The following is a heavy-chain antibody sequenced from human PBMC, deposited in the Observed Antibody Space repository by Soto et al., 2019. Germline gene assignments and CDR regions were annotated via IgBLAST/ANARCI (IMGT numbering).Heavy chain of an antibody. CDR2: ISSSGSTI. D-gene: IGHD1-26*01. J-gene: IGHJ4*02. V-gene: IGHV3-48*03. CDR3: AREIVGATEPDFDY. CDR1: GFSFSSYE. Sequence: GGSLRLSCAASGFSFSSYEMNWVRQAPGKGLEWVSYISSSGSTIYYADSVKGRFTISRDNAKNSLYLQMNSLRAEDTAVYYCAREIVGATEPDFDYWGQGTLVTVSS.